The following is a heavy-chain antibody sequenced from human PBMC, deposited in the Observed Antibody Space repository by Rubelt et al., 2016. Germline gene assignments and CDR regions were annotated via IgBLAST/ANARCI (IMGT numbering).Heavy chain of an antibody. CDR2: IKHDGNEQ. Sequence: TFSSYWMHWVRQAPGKGLVWVANIKHDGNEQYYVDSVKGRFTISRDNAKNSLYLQMNGLRAEDTAVYYCARFYYGSGSYVFDYWGQGTLVTVSS. CDR1: TFSSYW. J-gene: IGHJ4*02. CDR3: ARFYYGSGSYVFDY. V-gene: IGHV3-7*01. D-gene: IGHD3-10*01.